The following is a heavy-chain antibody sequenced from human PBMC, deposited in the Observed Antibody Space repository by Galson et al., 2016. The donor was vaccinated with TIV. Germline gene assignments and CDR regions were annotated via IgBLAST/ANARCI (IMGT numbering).Heavy chain of an antibody. CDR1: EYTFIYYY. D-gene: IGHD3-10*01. J-gene: IGHJ4*02. CDR2: INPRSGDT. V-gene: IGHV1-2*02. CDR3: ARGWGSGSHHYFDC. Sequence: SVKVSCKASEYTFIYYYVHWVRQAPGQGLEWLGWINPRSGDTKYKDNLQGRVTLTRDTSITTAYMELSGLRFDDTAVYYCARGWGSGSHHYFDCWGQGNLVTVSS.